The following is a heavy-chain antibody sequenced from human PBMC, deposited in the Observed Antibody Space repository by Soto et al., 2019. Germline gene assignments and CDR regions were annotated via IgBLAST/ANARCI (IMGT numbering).Heavy chain of an antibody. V-gene: IGHV4-30-4*01. CDR1: GGSISSGDYY. D-gene: IGHD3-3*01. CDR2: IYYSGST. CDR3: ARAPTRSGYYIYYYYGMDV. Sequence: SETLSLTCTVSGGSISSGDYYWRWIRQPPGKGLEWIGYIYYSGSTYYNPSLKSRVTISVDTSKNQFSLKLSSVTAADTAVYYCARAPTRSGYYIYYYYGMDVWGQGTTVTVSS. J-gene: IGHJ6*02.